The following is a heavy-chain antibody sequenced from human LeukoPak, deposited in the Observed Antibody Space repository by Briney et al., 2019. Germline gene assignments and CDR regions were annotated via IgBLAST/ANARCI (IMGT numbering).Heavy chain of an antibody. CDR3: ARPHTIDRSTKYYFDY. V-gene: IGHV5-51*01. J-gene: IGHJ4*02. CDR2: IYPGDSDT. Sequence: GESLKISCKGSGYSFTSYWIGWVRQMPGKGLEWMGIIYPGDSDTRYSPSFQGQVTISADKSINTANLQWSSLKASDTAMFYCARPHTIDRSTKYYFDYWGQGTLVTVSS. D-gene: IGHD2-2*01. CDR1: GYSFTSYW.